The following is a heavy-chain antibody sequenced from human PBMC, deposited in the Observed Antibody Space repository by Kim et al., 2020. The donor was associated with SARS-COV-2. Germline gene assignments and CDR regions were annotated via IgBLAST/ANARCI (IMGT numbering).Heavy chain of an antibody. V-gene: IGHV1-3*01. CDR1: GYTFTSYA. CDR2: INAGNGNT. J-gene: IGHJ4*02. CDR3: ARRQGTQNHQYYYDSSGYSN. Sequence: ASVKVSCKASGYTFTSYAMHWVRQAPGQRLEWMGWINAGNGNTKYSQKFQGRVTITRDTSASTAYMELSSLRSEDTAVYYCARRQGTQNHQYYYDSSGYSNWGQGTLVTVSS. D-gene: IGHD3-22*01.